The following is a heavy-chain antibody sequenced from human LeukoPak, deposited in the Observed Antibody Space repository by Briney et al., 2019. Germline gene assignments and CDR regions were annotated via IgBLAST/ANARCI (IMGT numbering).Heavy chain of an antibody. CDR3: TRPQDGNNSFDF. CDR1: GFTFSSTW. D-gene: IGHD5-24*01. J-gene: IGHJ4*02. Sequence: GGSLRLSCAASGFTFSSTWMHWVRQAPGTGLGWVSRINSDGSSRSYADSVKGRFTISRDNAKNTLYLQMDSLRAEDTAVYYCTRPQDGNNSFDFWGQGTLVTVSS. V-gene: IGHV3-74*01. CDR2: INSDGSSR.